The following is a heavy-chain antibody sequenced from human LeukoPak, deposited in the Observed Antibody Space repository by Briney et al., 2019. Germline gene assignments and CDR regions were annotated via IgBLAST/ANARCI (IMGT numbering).Heavy chain of an antibody. D-gene: IGHD3-10*01. Sequence: SVKVSCKASGGTFSSYAISLVRQAPGQGLEWMGRIIPSFGTANYAQKFQGRVTITTDESTSTAYMELSSLRSEDTAVYYCARAGGSGSYRYYYYYIDVWGKGTTVTVSS. CDR3: ARAGGSGSYRYYYYYIDV. J-gene: IGHJ6*03. CDR2: IIPSFGTA. CDR1: GGTFSSYA. V-gene: IGHV1-69*05.